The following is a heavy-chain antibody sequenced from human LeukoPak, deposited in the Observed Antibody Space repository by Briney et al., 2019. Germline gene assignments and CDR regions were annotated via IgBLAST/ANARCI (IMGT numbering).Heavy chain of an antibody. CDR3: ARVQLGVGADG. V-gene: IGHV3-74*01. CDR1: GFTCSSYW. Sequence: GGSLRLSCAASGFTCSSYWMHWVRQAPGKGLVWVSRINSDGSFTTYADSVKGRFTISRDNAKNMLYLQMNSLRAEDTAVYYCARVQLGVGADGWGQGTLVTVSS. CDR2: INSDGSFT. D-gene: IGHD1-26*01. J-gene: IGHJ4*02.